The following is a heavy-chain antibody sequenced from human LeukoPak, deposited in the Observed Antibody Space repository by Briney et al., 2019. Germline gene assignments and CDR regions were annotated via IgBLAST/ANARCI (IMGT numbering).Heavy chain of an antibody. CDR3: ARDVSGYAWFGP. Sequence: SETLSLTCTVSGGSISSGSYYWSWIRQPAGKGLEWIGRIYTSGSTNYNPSLKSRVTISVDTSKNQFSLKLSSVTAADTAVYYCARDVSGYAWFGPWGQGTLVTVSS. D-gene: IGHD3-22*01. CDR1: GGSISSGSYY. V-gene: IGHV4-61*02. J-gene: IGHJ5*02. CDR2: IYTSGST.